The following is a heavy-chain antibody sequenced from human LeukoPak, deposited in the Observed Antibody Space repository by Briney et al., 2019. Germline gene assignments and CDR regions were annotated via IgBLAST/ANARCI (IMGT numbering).Heavy chain of an antibody. CDR3: ARDVITYYYDSSGYPNWFDP. V-gene: IGHV1-18*01. Sequence: ASVKVSCKASGYTFTSYGISWVRQAPGQGLEWMGWISAYNGNTNYAQKLQGRVTMTTDTSTSTAYMELRSLRSDDTAVYYCARDVITYYYDSSGYPNWFDPWGQGTLVTVSS. CDR1: GYTFTSYG. CDR2: ISAYNGNT. J-gene: IGHJ5*02. D-gene: IGHD3-22*01.